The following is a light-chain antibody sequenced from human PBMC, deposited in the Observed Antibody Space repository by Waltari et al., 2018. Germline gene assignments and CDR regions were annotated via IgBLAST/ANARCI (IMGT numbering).Light chain of an antibody. Sequence: DIQMTQSPSSLSASVGDRVTITCRASQRISIYLNWYQQKPGKAPKLLIYAASILQSGGPSRCRCSGSGTDFTLTISSLQPEDFATYYCQQRYSTPRAFGQGTKVEIK. J-gene: IGKJ1*01. V-gene: IGKV1-39*01. CDR1: QRISIY. CDR3: QQRYSTPRA. CDR2: AAS.